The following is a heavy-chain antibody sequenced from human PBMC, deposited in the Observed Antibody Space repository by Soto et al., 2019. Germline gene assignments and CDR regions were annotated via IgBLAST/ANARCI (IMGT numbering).Heavy chain of an antibody. CDR1: GFSFSSYW. Sequence: EVQLVESGGGLVQRGGSLRLSCASSGFSFSSYWMHWVRQAPGKGLVWVSRINRDGSTTAYADSVKGRFIISRDNAKNTVYLQMNSLRPEDTAVYYCAKSMASNLVGGLPDYWGQGTQVTVSS. J-gene: IGHJ4*02. CDR3: AKSMASNLVGGLPDY. D-gene: IGHD3-16*01. V-gene: IGHV3-74*01. CDR2: INRDGSTT.